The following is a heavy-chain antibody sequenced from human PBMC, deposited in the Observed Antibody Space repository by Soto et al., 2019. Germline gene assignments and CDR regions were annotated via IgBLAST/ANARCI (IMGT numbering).Heavy chain of an antibody. Sequence: PGGALRLYCSASGVTFSGSAMHWVRQASGKGLEWVGRIRSKANSYATAYAASVKGRFTISRDDSKNTAYLQMNSLKTEDTAVYYCTRHWGYSGYDSFDYWGQGTLVTVSS. J-gene: IGHJ4*02. CDR2: IRSKANSYAT. V-gene: IGHV3-73*01. CDR3: TRHWGYSGYDSFDY. D-gene: IGHD5-12*01. CDR1: GVTFSGSA.